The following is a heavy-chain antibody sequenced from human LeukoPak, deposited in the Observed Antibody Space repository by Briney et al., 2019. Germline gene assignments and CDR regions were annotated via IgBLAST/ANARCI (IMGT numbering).Heavy chain of an antibody. CDR2: IYHSGST. J-gene: IGHJ5*02. V-gene: IGHV4-4*02. D-gene: IGHD5-24*01. CDR1: GGSISSSNW. CDR3: ARDQQSKASDGYNYVGNWFDP. Sequence: SGTLSLTCAVSGGSISSSNWWSWVRQPPGKGLEWIGEIYHSGSTNYNPSLKSRVTISVDKSKNQFSLKLSSVTAADTAVYYCARDQQSKASDGYNYVGNWFDPWGQGTLVTVSS.